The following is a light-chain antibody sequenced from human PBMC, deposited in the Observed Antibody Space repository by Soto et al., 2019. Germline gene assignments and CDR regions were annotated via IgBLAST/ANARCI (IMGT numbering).Light chain of an antibody. CDR3: CSYAGGSTYV. V-gene: IGLV2-23*01. CDR1: SSDVGSYNL. CDR2: EGS. Sequence: QSVLTQPASVSGSPGQSITISCTGTSSDVGSYNLVSWYQQHPGKAPKLMIYEGSKRPSGVSNRFSGSKSGNTASLTISGLQAEDEADYFCCSYAGGSTYVFGPGTKVTVL. J-gene: IGLJ1*01.